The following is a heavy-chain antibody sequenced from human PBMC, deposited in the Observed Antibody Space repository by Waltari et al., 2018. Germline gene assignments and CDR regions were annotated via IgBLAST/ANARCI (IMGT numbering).Heavy chain of an antibody. V-gene: IGHV3-74*01. CDR2: VNTDGSNT. D-gene: IGHD5-12*01. CDR3: AREFGVLDYYYGMDV. CDR1: GFSFRSYW. Sequence: EVQLVESGGGLVQPGGSLRLSCAASGFSFRSYWMHWVRQAPGKGLVWVSRVNTDGSNTNYADSVKGRFTISRDNAKNTLFLQMNSLRAEDTAVYYCAREFGVLDYYYGMDV. J-gene: IGHJ6*01.